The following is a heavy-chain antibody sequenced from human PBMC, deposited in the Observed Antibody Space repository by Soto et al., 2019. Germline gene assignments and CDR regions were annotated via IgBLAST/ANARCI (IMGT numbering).Heavy chain of an antibody. CDR1: ASYVSSGSYY. D-gene: IGHD3-3*01. CDR2: TYYSGST. V-gene: IGHV4-61*01. Sequence: SETLPLTCTVSASYVSSGSYYWTWLQQPPGKGLAWIGSTYYSGSTNYHPSLKSRVTISVDTSKHQSSLKLISVTAADTAVYSCARVKRLGFLESVPTGFDYGGPGTL. CDR3: ARVKRLGFLESVPTGFDY. J-gene: IGHJ4*02.